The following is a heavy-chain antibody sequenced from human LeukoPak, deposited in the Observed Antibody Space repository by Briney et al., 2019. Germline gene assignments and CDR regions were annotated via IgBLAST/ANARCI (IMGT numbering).Heavy chain of an antibody. Sequence: SETLSLTCAVYGGSFSGYYWGWIRQTPGMGLEWIGSVSYSGNTDYSPSLKSRVTISVDTSKNLFSLRLTSVTAADTAVYYCARDYRVSLSDTSPDDAFDVWGQGTVVTVSS. D-gene: IGHD3-16*02. CDR3: ARDYRVSLSDTSPDDAFDV. CDR2: VSYSGNT. CDR1: GGSFSGYY. J-gene: IGHJ3*01. V-gene: IGHV4-34*01.